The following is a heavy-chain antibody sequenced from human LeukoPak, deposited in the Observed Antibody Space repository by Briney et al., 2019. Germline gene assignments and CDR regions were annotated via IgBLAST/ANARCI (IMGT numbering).Heavy chain of an antibody. Sequence: GGSLRLSCAASGFTFSDSAVSWVRHSPGGGLKWVSSISNTGGRTYYADSVKGRFTITRDNSRNTVDLQMNGLRAGDTAKYYCAKGGQDFDFWRFDLWGQGILVIVSS. CDR2: ISNTGGRT. D-gene: IGHD3-3*01. J-gene: IGHJ5*02. CDR1: GFTFSDSA. CDR3: AKGGQDFDFWRFDL. V-gene: IGHV3-23*01.